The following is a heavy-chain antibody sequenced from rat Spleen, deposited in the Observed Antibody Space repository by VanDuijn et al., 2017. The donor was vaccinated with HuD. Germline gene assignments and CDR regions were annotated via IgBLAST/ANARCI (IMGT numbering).Heavy chain of an antibody. CDR2: IDYDGDRI. V-gene: IGHV5-20*01. Sequence: EVQLVESGGGLVQPGRSLTLSCAASGFTFSDYYMAWVRQAPTRGLEWVASIDYDGDRIFYPDSVKGRFTISRDNAESSLHLQMDSLRSEDTATYYCTRDRILRSTGFDYWGQGVMVTVSS. CDR1: GFTFSDYY. CDR3: TRDRILRSTGFDY. D-gene: IGHD4-1*01. J-gene: IGHJ2*01.